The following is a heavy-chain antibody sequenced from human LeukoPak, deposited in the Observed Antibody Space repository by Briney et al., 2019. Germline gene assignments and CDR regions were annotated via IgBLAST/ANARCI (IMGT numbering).Heavy chain of an antibody. D-gene: IGHD2-8*01. J-gene: IGHJ4*02. CDR1: GFTFSSYA. V-gene: IGHV3-23*01. Sequence: GGSLRLSCAASGFTFSSYAMSWVRQAPGKGLEWVSAISRSGGSTYSADSVKGRFTTSRDNSKNTLYLQMNSLKAEDTAVYYSAKSHIVLMVYAIRYFDYWGQGTMVTVSS. CDR3: AKSHIVLMVYAIRYFDY. CDR2: ISRSGGST.